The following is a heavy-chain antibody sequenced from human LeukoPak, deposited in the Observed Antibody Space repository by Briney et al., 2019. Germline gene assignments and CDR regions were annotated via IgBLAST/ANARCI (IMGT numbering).Heavy chain of an antibody. Sequence: ASVKVSCKASGYTFTSYAMHWVRQAPGQRLEWMGWINAGNGNTKYSQKFQGRVTITRDTSASTAYMDLSSLRSEDTAVYYCTRGKGVLTPFDYWGQGTLVTVSS. D-gene: IGHD3-10*01. CDR1: GYTFTSYA. V-gene: IGHV1-3*01. CDR2: INAGNGNT. CDR3: TRGKGVLTPFDY. J-gene: IGHJ4*02.